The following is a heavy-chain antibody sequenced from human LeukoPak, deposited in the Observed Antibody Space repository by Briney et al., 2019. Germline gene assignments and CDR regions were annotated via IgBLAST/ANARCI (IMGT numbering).Heavy chain of an antibody. Sequence: SETLSLTCTVSGGSISSSSYYWGWIRQPPGKGLEWIGSIYYSGSTYYSPSLKSRVTISVDTSKNQFSLKLSSVTAADTAVYYCARVRIAGENWFDPWGQGTLVTVSS. CDR2: IYYSGST. CDR1: GGSISSSSYY. J-gene: IGHJ5*02. CDR3: ARVRIAGENWFDP. D-gene: IGHD6-13*01. V-gene: IGHV4-39*07.